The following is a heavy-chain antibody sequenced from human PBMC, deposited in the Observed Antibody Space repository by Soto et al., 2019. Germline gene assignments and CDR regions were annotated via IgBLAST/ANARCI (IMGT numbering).Heavy chain of an antibody. CDR3: ATPRATTMARGAMKHYYNVMDL. CDR1: GGISSSFT. D-gene: IGHD3-10*01. CDR2: IIPIFDTP. V-gene: IGHV1-69*06. Sequence: SVKVSCKASGGISSSFTISWVRQAPGQGLEWLGGIIPIFDTPTYAQNFQGRVTITADKSTNTVYMELSSLRSEDTAVYYCATPRATTMARGAMKHYYNVMDLCGQGTTVTVSS. J-gene: IGHJ6*02.